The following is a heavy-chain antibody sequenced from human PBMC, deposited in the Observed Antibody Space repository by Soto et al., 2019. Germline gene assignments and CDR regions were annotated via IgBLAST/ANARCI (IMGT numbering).Heavy chain of an antibody. CDR2: ISKSDYT. CDR1: GFAFNNYG. V-gene: IGHV3-21*06. D-gene: IGHD2-2*01. J-gene: IGHJ4*02. Sequence: GGSLRLSCTVSGFAFNNYGINWVRQAPGKGLEWVSSISKSDYTYYSDSVKGRFAISRDNAKNSVSLQMNTLRVEDTAVYYCAREDSIIIPAVSDFWGQGTLVTVSS. CDR3: AREDSIIIPAVSDF.